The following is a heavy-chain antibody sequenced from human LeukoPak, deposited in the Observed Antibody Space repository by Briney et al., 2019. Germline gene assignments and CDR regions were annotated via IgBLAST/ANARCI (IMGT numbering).Heavy chain of an antibody. Sequence: GRSLRLSCAASGFTFSSYAMHWVRQAPGKGLEWVAVISYDGSNKYYADSVKGRFTISRDNSKNTLYLQMNSLRAEDTAVYYCARDELLWFGESYDAFDIWGQGTMVTVSS. CDR1: GFTFSSYA. J-gene: IGHJ3*02. V-gene: IGHV3-30-3*01. CDR2: ISYDGSNK. D-gene: IGHD3-10*01. CDR3: ARDELLWFGESYDAFDI.